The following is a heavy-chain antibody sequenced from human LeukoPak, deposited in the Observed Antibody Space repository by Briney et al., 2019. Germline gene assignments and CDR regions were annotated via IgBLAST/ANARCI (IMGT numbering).Heavy chain of an antibody. CDR1: GFTFSSYA. CDR3: ARDKPLGSFDY. V-gene: IGHV3-30-3*01. CDR2: ISYDGSNK. D-gene: IGHD6-6*01. Sequence: PGGSLRLSCAASGFTFSSYAMHWVRQAPGKGLEWVAVISYDGSNKYYADSVKGRFTISRDNSKNTLYLQMNSLRAEDTAVYYWARDKPLGSFDYWGQGTLVTVSS. J-gene: IGHJ4*02.